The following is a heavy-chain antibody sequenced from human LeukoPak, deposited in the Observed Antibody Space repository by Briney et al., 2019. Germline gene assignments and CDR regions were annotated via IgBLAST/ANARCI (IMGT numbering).Heavy chain of an antibody. CDR2: ISYDGSNK. Sequence: GGSLRLSCAASGFTFSSYGMHWVRQAPGKGLEWVAVISYDGSNKYYADSVKGRFTISRDNSKNTLYLQMNSLRAEDTAVYYCARRGYYFDYWGQGTLVTVSS. V-gene: IGHV3-30*03. CDR1: GFTFSSYG. CDR3: ARRGYYFDY. J-gene: IGHJ4*02.